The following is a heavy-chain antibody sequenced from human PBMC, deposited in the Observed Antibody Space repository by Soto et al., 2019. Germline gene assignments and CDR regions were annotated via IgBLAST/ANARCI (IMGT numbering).Heavy chain of an antibody. D-gene: IGHD3-16*01. CDR1: GYTFTSYG. Sequence: GASVKVSCKASGYTFTSYGISWVRQAPGQGLEWMGWISAYNGNTNYAQKLQGRVTMTTDTSTSTAYMELRSLRSDDTAVYYCARGNYDYAWGSYYYYGMDVWGQGTTVTVSS. J-gene: IGHJ6*02. CDR2: ISAYNGNT. CDR3: ARGNYDYAWGSYYYYGMDV. V-gene: IGHV1-18*01.